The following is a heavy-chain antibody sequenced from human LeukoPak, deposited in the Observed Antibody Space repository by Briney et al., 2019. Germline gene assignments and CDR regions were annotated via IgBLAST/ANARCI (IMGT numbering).Heavy chain of an antibody. D-gene: IGHD6-13*01. V-gene: IGHV1-2*02. Sequence: ASVKVSCKASGYTFIGYYMHWVRQAPGQGLEWMRWINPNSGGTNYAQKFQGRVTMTRDTSISTAYMELSRLRSDDTAVYYCARDREGIAASGTESYNWFDPWGQGTLVTVSS. CDR3: ARDREGIAASGTESYNWFDP. J-gene: IGHJ5*02. CDR2: INPNSGGT. CDR1: GYTFIGYY.